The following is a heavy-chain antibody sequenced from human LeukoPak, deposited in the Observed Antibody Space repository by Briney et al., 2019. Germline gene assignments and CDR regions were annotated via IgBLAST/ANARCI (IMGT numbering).Heavy chain of an antibody. CDR3: ARPRAYDSSGYYQDAFAI. CDR1: GFTFSSYS. Sequence: GGSLRLSCAASGFTFSSYSMNWVRQAPGKGLEWVSSISSSSTYIYYADSVKGRFTISRDNAKNSLYLQTNSLRAEDTAVYYCARPRAYDSSGYYQDAFAIWGQGTMVTVSS. V-gene: IGHV3-21*01. J-gene: IGHJ3*02. CDR2: ISSSSTYI. D-gene: IGHD3-22*01.